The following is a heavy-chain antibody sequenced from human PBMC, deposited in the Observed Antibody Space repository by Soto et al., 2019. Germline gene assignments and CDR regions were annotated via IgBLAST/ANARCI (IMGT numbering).Heavy chain of an antibody. CDR2: TNNEGSST. J-gene: IGHJ4*02. V-gene: IGHV3-74*01. D-gene: IGHD3-10*01. CDR3: ARSWNYASGSRVDY. CDR1: GFTFSSYW. Sequence: EVPLVESGGGLVQPGGSLRLSCAASGFTFSSYWMHWVRQAPGKGLVWVSRTNNEGSSTSHADSVKGRFTISRDNAKNTLYLQMNSLRAEDTAVYYCARSWNYASGSRVDYWGPGTLVTVSS.